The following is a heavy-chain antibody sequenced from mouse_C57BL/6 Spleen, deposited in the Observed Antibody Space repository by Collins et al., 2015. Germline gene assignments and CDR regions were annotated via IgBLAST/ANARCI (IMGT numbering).Heavy chain of an antibody. Sequence: QVQLQQPGTELVKPGASVKLSCKVSGYTFTSYWMHWVKQRPGQGLEWIGNINPSNGGTNYNEKFKSKATLTVDKSSSTAYMQVSSLTSEDSAVYYCARSLYEYDDAMDYWGQGTSVTVSS. V-gene: IGHV1-53*01. CDR3: ARSLYEYDDAMDY. J-gene: IGHJ4*01. CDR1: GYTFTSYW. CDR2: INPSNGGT. D-gene: IGHD2-4*01.